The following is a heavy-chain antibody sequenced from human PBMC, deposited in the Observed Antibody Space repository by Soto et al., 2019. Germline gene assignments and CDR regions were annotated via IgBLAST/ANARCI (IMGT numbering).Heavy chain of an antibody. CDR1: GYTFTSYG. D-gene: IGHD1-1*01. CDR2: ISAHNGNT. J-gene: IGHJ4*02. V-gene: IGHV1-18*01. CDR3: ARGRYGDY. Sequence: QVHLVQSGAEVKKPGASVKVSCKASGYTFTSYGITWVRQAPGQGLEWMGWISAHNGNTDYARKLQGRVIVTRDTSTSTAYMELRSLISDDTAVYYCARGRYGDYWGQGALVTVSS.